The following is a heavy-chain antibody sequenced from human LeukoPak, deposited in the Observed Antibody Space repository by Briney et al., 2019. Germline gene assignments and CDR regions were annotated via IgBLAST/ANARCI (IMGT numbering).Heavy chain of an antibody. CDR1: GFTFSSYA. CDR2: ISGSGGRT. J-gene: IGHJ6*02. CDR3: ARDDPFGSRSYYPWYEGMDV. D-gene: IGHD3-10*01. Sequence: PWESLRLSCAASGFTFSSYAMSWVRQAPGKGLEWVSVISGSGGRTYHADSVKGRFTISRDNSKNTLYLQMNSLRAEDTAVYYRARDDPFGSRSYYPWYEGMDVWAQGTTVTVSS. V-gene: IGHV3-23*01.